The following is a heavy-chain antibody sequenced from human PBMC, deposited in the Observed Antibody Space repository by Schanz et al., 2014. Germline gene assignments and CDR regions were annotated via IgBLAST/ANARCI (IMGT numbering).Heavy chain of an antibody. D-gene: IGHD2-15*01. J-gene: IGHJ6*02. V-gene: IGHV3-23*04. Sequence: EVQLVESGGGLVQPGGSLRLSCAASGFTFSDHYMDWVRQAPGKGLEWVSSISHSGGSKYYADSVKGRFTISRDNSENTLYLQMNSLSADDTAVYYCAKARRKSNCSGGRCFHYSYYGMDVWGQGTTVTVSS. CDR1: GFTFSDHY. CDR3: AKARRKSNCSGGRCFHYSYYGMDV. CDR2: ISHSGGSK.